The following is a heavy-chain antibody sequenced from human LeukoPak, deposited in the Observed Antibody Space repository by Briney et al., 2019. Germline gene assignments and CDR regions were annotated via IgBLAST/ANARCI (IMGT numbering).Heavy chain of an antibody. CDR2: ISYDGSNK. J-gene: IGHJ4*02. CDR3: AKDMSSGWRTGVFDY. D-gene: IGHD6-19*01. Sequence: GRSLRLSCAASGFTFSSYGMHWVRQAPGKGLEWVAVISYDGSNKYYADSVKGRFAIFRDNSKNTLYLQMNSLRAEDTAVYYCAKDMSSGWRTGVFDYWGQGTLVTVSS. CDR1: GFTFSSYG. V-gene: IGHV3-30*18.